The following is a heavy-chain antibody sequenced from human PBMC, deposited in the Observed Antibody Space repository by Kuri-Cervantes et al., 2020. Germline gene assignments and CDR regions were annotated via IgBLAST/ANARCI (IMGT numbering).Heavy chain of an antibody. Sequence: GGSLRLSCKASGYTFTSYGISWVRQAPGQGLEWMGWISAYNGNTNYAQKFQGRVTITADESTSTAYMELSSLRSEDTAVYYCARDRTENYDILTGYYPRWFDPWGQGTLVTVSS. V-gene: IGHV1-18*01. CDR1: GYTFTSYG. CDR2: ISAYNGNT. J-gene: IGHJ5*02. D-gene: IGHD3-9*01. CDR3: ARDRTENYDILTGYYPRWFDP.